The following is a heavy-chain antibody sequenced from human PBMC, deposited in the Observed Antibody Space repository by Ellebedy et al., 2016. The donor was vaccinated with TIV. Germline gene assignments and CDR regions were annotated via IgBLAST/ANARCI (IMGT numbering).Heavy chain of an antibody. V-gene: IGHV4-39*07. CDR2: FGRSGSS. Sequence: MPSETLSLTCTVSGGSIDTVDFYWGWIRQSPGKGLEWIGSFGRSGSSHYNPSLKSRVAISLDTSKNQFSFSLSSVTAADTAVFYCVRGGYDRSGGYYAPGEWGQGILVAVSS. D-gene: IGHD3-22*01. J-gene: IGHJ1*01. CDR1: GGSIDTVDFY. CDR3: VRGGYDRSGGYYAPGE.